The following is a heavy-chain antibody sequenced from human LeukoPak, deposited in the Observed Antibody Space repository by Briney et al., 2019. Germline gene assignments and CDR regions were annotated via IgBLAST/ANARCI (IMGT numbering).Heavy chain of an antibody. D-gene: IGHD3-16*02. J-gene: IGHJ5*02. V-gene: IGHV4-34*01. CDR2: INHSGST. Sequence: SETLSLTCTVSGGSISSYYWSWIRQPPGKGLKWIGEINHSGSTNYNPSLKSRVTISVDTSKNQFSLKLSSVTAADTAVYYCARLSPFEELSLISWGQGTLVTASS. CDR1: GGSISSYY. CDR3: ARLSPFEELSLIS.